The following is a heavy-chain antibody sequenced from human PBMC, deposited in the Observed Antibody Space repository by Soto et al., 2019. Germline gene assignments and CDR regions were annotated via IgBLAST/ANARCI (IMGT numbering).Heavy chain of an antibody. V-gene: IGHV3-33*01. J-gene: IGHJ2*01. CDR1: GFAVSDYG. CDR2: NWYDGKNK. Sequence: QVQVVESGGGVVQPGRSLRLSCAASGFAVSDYGMHWVRQAPGKGLEWVAINWYDGKNKFYADSVKGRFTISRDNPKNMLYLQMESLRAEDTGVYYCARDGAFGENRGWWFDLWGRGTLVTVSS. CDR3: ARDGAFGENRGWWFDL. D-gene: IGHD3-10*01.